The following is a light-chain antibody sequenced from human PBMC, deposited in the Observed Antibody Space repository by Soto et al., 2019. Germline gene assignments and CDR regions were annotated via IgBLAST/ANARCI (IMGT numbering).Light chain of an antibody. CDR2: DVS. J-gene: IGLJ2*01. CDR1: SSDVGGYNY. Sequence: QSARTQPASVSGSPGHSITDSCTGTSSDVGGYNYVSWYQQHPGKAPKLMIYDVSNRPSGVSNRFSGSKSGNTASLTISGLQAEDEADYYCSSYTSSSTPVVFGGATKLTVL. CDR3: SSYTSSSTPVV. V-gene: IGLV2-14*01.